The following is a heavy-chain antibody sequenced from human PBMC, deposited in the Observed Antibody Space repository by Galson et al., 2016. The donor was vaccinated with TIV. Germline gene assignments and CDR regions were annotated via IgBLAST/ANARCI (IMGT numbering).Heavy chain of an antibody. CDR3: ARDVRGTWTNMDQ. J-gene: IGHJ4*02. Sequence: SCAASGFTFSDYNMNWVRQAPGQGLEWMGWIGTYNGDRRYAQKFQDRVTTTTDTSTSTAYLEVRSLRSDDTAVYYCARDVRGTWTNMDQWGQGTLVTVSS. CDR2: IGTYNGDR. D-gene: IGHD1/OR15-1a*01. CDR1: GFTFSDYN. V-gene: IGHV1-18*01.